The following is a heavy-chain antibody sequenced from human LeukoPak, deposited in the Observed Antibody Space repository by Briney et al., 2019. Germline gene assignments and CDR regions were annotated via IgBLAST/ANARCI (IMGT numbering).Heavy chain of an antibody. CDR1: GFTFSDFP. Sequence: GRSLRLSCAASGFTFSDFPMSWVRQAPGKGLEWVSTISGSGGSAYYADSVRGRFTISRDNSKNTLSLHMNSLRADDTAIYYCAKGNLWFYFDYWGQGTLVTVSS. J-gene: IGHJ4*02. V-gene: IGHV3-23*01. CDR2: ISGSGGSA. D-gene: IGHD3-10*01. CDR3: AKGNLWFYFDY.